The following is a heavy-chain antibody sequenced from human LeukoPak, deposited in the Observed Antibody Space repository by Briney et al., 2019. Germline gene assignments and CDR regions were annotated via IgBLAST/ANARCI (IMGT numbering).Heavy chain of an antibody. Sequence: SETLSLTCAVYGGSFSGYYWSWIRQPPGKGLEWIGEINHSGSTNYNPSLKSRVTISVDTSKNQFSLKLSSVTAADTAVYYCARARPHCSGGRRPKRGRPRLYLFDYRGQGTPVNGSS. CDR1: GGSFSGYY. J-gene: IGHJ4*02. V-gene: IGHV4-34*01. D-gene: IGHD2-15*01. CDR2: INHSGST. CDR3: ARARPHCSGGRRPKRGRPRLYLFDY.